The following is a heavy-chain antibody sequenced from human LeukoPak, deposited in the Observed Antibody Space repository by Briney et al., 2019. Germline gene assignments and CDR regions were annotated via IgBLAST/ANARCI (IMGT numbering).Heavy chain of an antibody. CDR3: AGSYYDTRSNQGVAAFDI. V-gene: IGHV4-30-2*01. Sequence: SETLPLTCIVSSGSISSGGYYWSWIRQPPGKGLEWLGYIYHRGNTYYNPSLKSRVTFSVDRSKNQFSLKLNSVTAADTAVYFCAGSYYDTRSNQGVAAFDIWGQGTMVIVSS. CDR1: SGSISSGGYY. J-gene: IGHJ3*02. CDR2: IYHRGNT. D-gene: IGHD3-10*01.